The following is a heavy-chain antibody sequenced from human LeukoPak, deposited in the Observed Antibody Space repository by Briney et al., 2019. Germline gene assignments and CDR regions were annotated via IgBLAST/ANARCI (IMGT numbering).Heavy chain of an antibody. CDR2: IWYDGSNN. J-gene: IGHJ4*02. CDR1: GFTFSSYG. D-gene: IGHD3-10*01. CDR3: AREAMVRGVTSYFDY. Sequence: PGGSLRLSCAASGFTFSSYGMHWVRQAPGKGLEWVAVIWYDGSNNYYADSVKGRFTISRDNSKNTLYLQMNSLRAEDTAVYYCAREAMVRGVTSYFDYWGQGTLVTVSS. V-gene: IGHV3-33*01.